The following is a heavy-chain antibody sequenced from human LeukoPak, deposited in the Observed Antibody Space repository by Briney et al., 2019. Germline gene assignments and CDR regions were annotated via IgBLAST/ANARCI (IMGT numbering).Heavy chain of an antibody. V-gene: IGHV3-7*03. CDR3: AKDWDHYGSGSFIGY. CDR1: GFTFSSYA. Sequence: GGSLRLSCAASGFTFSSYAMSWVRQAPGKGLEWVANIKEDGTQKYYVGSVKGRFTISRDNAKNSLSLQMNSLRAEDTAVYYCAKDWDHYGSGSFIGYWGQGTLVTVSS. J-gene: IGHJ4*02. CDR2: IKEDGTQK. D-gene: IGHD3-10*01.